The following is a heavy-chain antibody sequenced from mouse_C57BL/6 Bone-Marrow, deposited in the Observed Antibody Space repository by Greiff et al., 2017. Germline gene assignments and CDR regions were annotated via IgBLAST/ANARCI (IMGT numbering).Heavy chain of an antibody. J-gene: IGHJ3*01. CDR2: ISSGGSYT. Sequence: EVQLVESGGDLVKPGGSLKLSCAASGFTFSSYGMSWVRQTPDKRLEWVATISSGGSYTYYPDSLKGRFTISRDNAENTLYLQMSSLKSEDTAMYYCARQDVPGRVLWFAYWGQGTLVTVSA. CDR3: ARQDVPGRVLWFAY. V-gene: IGHV5-6*01. CDR1: GFTFSSYG. D-gene: IGHD4-1*01.